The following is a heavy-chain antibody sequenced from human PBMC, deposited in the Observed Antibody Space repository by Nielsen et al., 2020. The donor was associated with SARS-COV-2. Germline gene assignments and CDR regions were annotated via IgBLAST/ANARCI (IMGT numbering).Heavy chain of an antibody. CDR3: ASSLGGDYADY. Sequence: ASVKVSCKASGYIFTSYWIHWVRQAPGQGLEWMGIMDPSGGSTRSAQKLQGRVTVTSDTSTSTVYIEVSSLRSEDTAVYYCASSLGGDYADYWGQGTLVTVSS. CDR2: MDPSGGST. CDR1: GYIFTSYW. V-gene: IGHV1-46*04. D-gene: IGHD4-17*01. J-gene: IGHJ4*02.